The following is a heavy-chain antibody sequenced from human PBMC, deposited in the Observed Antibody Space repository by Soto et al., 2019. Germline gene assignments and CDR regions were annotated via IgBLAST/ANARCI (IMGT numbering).Heavy chain of an antibody. J-gene: IGHJ4*02. D-gene: IGHD2-2*01. CDR2: IKSKTDGGTT. Sequence: GGSLRLSCAASGFTFSNAWMSWVRQAPGKWLEWVGRIKSKTDGGTTDYAAPVKGRFTISRDDSKNTLYLQMNSLKTEDTAVYYCTTERRGVVVPAAYYFDYWGQGXLVTVYS. CDR3: TTERRGVVVPAAYYFDY. V-gene: IGHV3-15*01. CDR1: GFTFSNAW.